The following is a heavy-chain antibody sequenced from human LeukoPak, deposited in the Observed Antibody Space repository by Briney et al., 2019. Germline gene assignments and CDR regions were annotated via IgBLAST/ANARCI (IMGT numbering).Heavy chain of an antibody. CDR2: INHSGST. D-gene: IGHD3-22*01. J-gene: IGHJ6*03. CDR3: ARGTSTMIVVFHLYYYYYYMDV. Sequence: ASETLSLNCAVYGGSFSGYYWSWIRQPPGKGLEWIGEINHSGSTNYHPSLKSRVTVSVDTSKNQFSLKLSSVTAADTAVYYCARGTSTMIVVFHLYYYYYYMDVWGKGTTVTVSS. CDR1: GGSFSGYY. V-gene: IGHV4-34*01.